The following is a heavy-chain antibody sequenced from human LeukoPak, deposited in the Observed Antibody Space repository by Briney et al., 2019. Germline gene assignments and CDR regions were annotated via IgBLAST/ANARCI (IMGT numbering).Heavy chain of an antibody. CDR3: ARGEVAPDAFDI. CDR1: GYTFTGYW. Sequence: ASVKLSCKAFGYTFTGYWMHWVRQAPGQGPEWMGVISPSGGSTIYAQKFQGRVTITADKSTSTAYMELSSLRSEDTAVYYCARGEVAPDAFDIWGQGTMVTVSS. J-gene: IGHJ3*02. D-gene: IGHD1-26*01. CDR2: ISPSGGST. V-gene: IGHV1-46*01.